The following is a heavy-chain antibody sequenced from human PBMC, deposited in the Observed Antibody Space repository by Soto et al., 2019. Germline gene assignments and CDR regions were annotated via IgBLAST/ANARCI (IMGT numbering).Heavy chain of an antibody. CDR1: GFTFSSYG. CDR3: ARDRGRYYDSSGYYVDAFDI. D-gene: IGHD3-22*01. CDR2: IWYDGSNK. J-gene: IGHJ3*02. V-gene: IGHV3-33*01. Sequence: GGSLRLSCAASGFTFSSYGMHWVRQAPGKGLEWVAVIWYDGSNKYYADSVKGRFTISRDNSKNTLYLQMNSLRAEDTAVYYCARDRGRYYDSSGYYVDAFDIWGQGTMVTVSS.